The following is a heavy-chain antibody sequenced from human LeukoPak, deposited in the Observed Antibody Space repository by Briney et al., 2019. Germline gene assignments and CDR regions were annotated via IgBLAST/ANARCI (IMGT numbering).Heavy chain of an antibody. V-gene: IGHV4-59*02. CDR2: IHQSGST. J-gene: IGHJ4*02. CDR3: ARWNDGNHHFDC. CDR1: GDSVSSYY. Sequence: SETLSLTCTVSGDSVSSYYWNWIRQPPGKGPEWIGYIHQSGSTNNNPSLRSRVAMSVDTSRNQFSLDLISVTAADTAVYYCARWNDGNHHFDCWGQGTLVTVSA. D-gene: IGHD1-1*01.